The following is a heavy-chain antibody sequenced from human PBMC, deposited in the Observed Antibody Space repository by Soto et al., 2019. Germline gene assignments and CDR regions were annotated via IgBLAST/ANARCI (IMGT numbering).Heavy chain of an antibody. V-gene: IGHV1-3*01. CDR2: INAGNGNT. CDR1: GFTFSTYA. D-gene: IGHD2-21*01. CDR3: ARYSAQFRGCWFDF. Sequence: ASVKVSCKASGFTFSTYAMHWVRQAPGQSLEWMGWINAGNGNTRYSQKFQDRVTLTRDTSASTAYMELSSLTSEDTAVYYCARYSAQFRGCWFDFWGKGTPVPVAS. J-gene: IGHJ5*01.